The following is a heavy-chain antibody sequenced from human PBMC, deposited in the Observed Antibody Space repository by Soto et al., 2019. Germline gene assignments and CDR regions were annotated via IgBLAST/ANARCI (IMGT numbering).Heavy chain of an antibody. Sequence: SETLSLTCSVSGASIYNGGYFWSWIRQSPGKGLEWIGHIHNSGSPYNNPSLKSRVTISADTSKNQFSLKLSSVTAADTAVYYCATQEVGGSYVYTFDPWGQGTLVTVS. J-gene: IGHJ5*02. D-gene: IGHD1-26*01. V-gene: IGHV4-30-4*01. CDR2: IHNSGSP. CDR1: GASIYNGGYF. CDR3: ATQEVGGSYVYTFDP.